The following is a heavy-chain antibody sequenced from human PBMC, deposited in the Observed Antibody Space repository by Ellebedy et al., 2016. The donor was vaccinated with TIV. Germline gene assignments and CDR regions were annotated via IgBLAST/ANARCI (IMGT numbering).Heavy chain of an antibody. D-gene: IGHD3-10*01. J-gene: IGHJ4*02. CDR2: IDCTDDK. Sequence: SGPTLVXPTQTLTLTCTFSGFSLSTCEMSVSWIRQPPGKALEWLAVIDCTDDKYYSTSLKTRLTISKDTSKNQVVLTTTNMDPVDTATYYCARTRRASGTFPEDFDYWGQGTLVTVSS. CDR1: GFSLSTCEMS. V-gene: IGHV2-70*01. CDR3: ARTRRASGTFPEDFDY.